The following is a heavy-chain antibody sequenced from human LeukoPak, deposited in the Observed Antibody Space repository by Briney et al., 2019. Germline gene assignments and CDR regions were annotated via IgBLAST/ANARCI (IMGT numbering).Heavy chain of an antibody. D-gene: IGHD2-15*01. Sequence: SQTLSLTCTVSGGSISSGDYYWSWIRQPPGKGLEWIGYIYYSGSTYYNPSLKSRATISVDTSKNQFSLKLSSVTAADTAVYFCARRSDCSGGSCYSSFSYYFDYWGQGTLVTVSS. CDR3: ARRSDCSGGSCYSSFSYYFDY. V-gene: IGHV4-30-4*01. CDR1: GGSISSGDYY. CDR2: IYYSGST. J-gene: IGHJ4*02.